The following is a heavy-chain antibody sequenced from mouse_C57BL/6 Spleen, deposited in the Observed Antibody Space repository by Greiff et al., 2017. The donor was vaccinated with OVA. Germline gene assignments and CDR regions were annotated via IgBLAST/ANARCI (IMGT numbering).Heavy chain of an antibody. CDR3: LRSSYWYFDV. Sequence: VQLQQSGPELVKPGASVKISCKASGYAFSSSWMNWVKQRPGKGLEWIGRIYPGDGDTNYNGKFKGKATLTADKSSSTAYMQLSSLTSEDSAVYFCLRSSYWYFDVWGTGTTVTVSS. CDR2: IYPGDGDT. V-gene: IGHV1-82*01. CDR1: GYAFSSSW. D-gene: IGHD1-1*01. J-gene: IGHJ1*03.